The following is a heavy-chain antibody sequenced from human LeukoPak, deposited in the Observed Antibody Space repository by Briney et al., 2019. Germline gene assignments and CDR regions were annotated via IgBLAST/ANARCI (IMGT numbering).Heavy chain of an antibody. V-gene: IGHV4-59*08. CDR1: GGSISSYY. CDR3: ARRGDSNGYPYFDY. D-gene: IGHD3-22*01. Sequence: SETLSLICTVSGGSISSYYWSWIRQPPGKGLEWIGYIYYSGSTNYNPSLKSRVTMSVDMSKNQFSLKLSSVTAADTGVYYCARRGDSNGYPYFDYWGQGTLVTVSS. CDR2: IYYSGST. J-gene: IGHJ4*02.